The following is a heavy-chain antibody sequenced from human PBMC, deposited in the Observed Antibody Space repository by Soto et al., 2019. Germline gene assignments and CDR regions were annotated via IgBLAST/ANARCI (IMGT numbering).Heavy chain of an antibody. J-gene: IGHJ3*02. CDR2: IVPLFSTT. CDR1: GGTFSSYT. V-gene: IGHV1-69*01. Sequence: QLQLVQSGAEVKKPGSSVKVSCQSAGGTFSSYTFRCLRQAPGQGLECLGGIVPLFSTTNDVKIFQGSVTISADVSTSTVYLDLSNLRSEYSPRYYCARDIDIPSSSSRDACDIWGQRTVISGSS. D-gene: IGHD3-9*01. CDR3: ARDIDIPSSSSRDACDI.